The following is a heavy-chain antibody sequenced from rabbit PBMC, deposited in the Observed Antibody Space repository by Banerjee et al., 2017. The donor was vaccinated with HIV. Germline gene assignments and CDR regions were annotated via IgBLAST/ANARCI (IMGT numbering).Heavy chain of an antibody. CDR3: ARGGGSSDL. Sequence: QSLEESGGDLVKPGASLTLTCTASGLSFSSSYYMCWVRQAPGKGLEWIACIYGGSSGSTCYASWAKGRFTISKTSSTTVTLQMTSLTAADTATYFCARGGGSSDLWGPGTLVPS. J-gene: IGHJ4*01. D-gene: IGHD8-1*01. V-gene: IGHV1S40*01. CDR1: GLSFSSSYY. CDR2: IYGGSSGST.